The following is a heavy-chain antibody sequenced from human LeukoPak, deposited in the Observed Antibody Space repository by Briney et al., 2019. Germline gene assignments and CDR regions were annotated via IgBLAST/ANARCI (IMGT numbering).Heavy chain of an antibody. V-gene: IGHV4-34*01. Sequence: KTSETLSLTCGVYGGSFSGYYWSWIRQPPGKGLEWIGEINHSESINFNPSLKSRVTISVDTSKNQFSLKLRSVTAADTAVYYCARVGAYGMDVWGQGTTVTVSS. CDR2: INHSESI. CDR1: GGSFSGYY. D-gene: IGHD3-16*01. J-gene: IGHJ6*02. CDR3: ARVGAYGMDV.